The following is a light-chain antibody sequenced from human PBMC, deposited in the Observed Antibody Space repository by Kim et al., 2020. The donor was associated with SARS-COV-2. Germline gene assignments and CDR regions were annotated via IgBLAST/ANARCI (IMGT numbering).Light chain of an antibody. CDR3: QQIYSTPYS. V-gene: IGKV1-39*01. CDR1: QNINSY. J-gene: IGKJ2*03. Sequence: SETVGDRGTITCRASQNINSYLNWFQQKPGKAPKFLIYGTSNLESGVPSRFSGSGSGTEFTLTISSLQPEDFGNYYCQQIYSTPYSFGQGTKLEIK. CDR2: GTS.